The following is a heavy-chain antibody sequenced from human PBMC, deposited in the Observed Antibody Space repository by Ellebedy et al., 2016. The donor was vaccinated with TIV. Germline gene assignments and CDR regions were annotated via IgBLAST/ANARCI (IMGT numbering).Heavy chain of an antibody. V-gene: IGHV4-38-2*02. CDR3: ARATYGAYRYFDL. J-gene: IGHJ2*01. Sequence: MPGGSLRLSCTVSGYSISSGYYWGWIRQPPGKGLEWIGSIYHSGSTYYNPSLKSRVTISVDTSKNQFSLKLSSVTAADTAVYYCARATYGAYRYFDLWGRGTLVTVSS. D-gene: IGHD4-17*01. CDR1: GYSISSGYY. CDR2: IYHSGST.